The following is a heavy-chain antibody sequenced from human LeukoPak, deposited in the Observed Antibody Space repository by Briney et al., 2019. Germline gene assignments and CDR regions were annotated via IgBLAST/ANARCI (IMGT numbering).Heavy chain of an antibody. CDR3: ARAGGSSSSGWFDP. V-gene: IGHV3-11*01. J-gene: IGHJ5*02. CDR1: GFTFSDYY. D-gene: IGHD6-13*01. CDR2: ISSSGSTI. Sequence: KPGGSLRLSCAASGFTFSDYYMSWIRQAPGKELEWVSYISSSGSTIYYADSVKGRFTISRDNAENSLYLQMNSLRAEDTAVYYCARAGGSSSSGWFDPWGQGTLVTVSS.